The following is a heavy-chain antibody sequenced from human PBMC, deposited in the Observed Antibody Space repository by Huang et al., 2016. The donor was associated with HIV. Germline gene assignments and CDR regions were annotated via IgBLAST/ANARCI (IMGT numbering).Heavy chain of an antibody. D-gene: IGHD3-10*01. V-gene: IGHV3-21*01. CDR2: ITASSSFK. J-gene: IGHJ5*02. CDR3: VRENYGSGSTLHWFDP. Sequence: DVQLVESGGGLVKPGGSLRLSCAASGFSFDSFAMHWVRQAPGKGLEVVASITASSSFKDYAGSLTGRFTVSRDNAKNSLYLQMNSLRPEDTAVYYCVRENYGSGSTLHWFDPWGQGTLVTVSS. CDR1: GFSFDSFA.